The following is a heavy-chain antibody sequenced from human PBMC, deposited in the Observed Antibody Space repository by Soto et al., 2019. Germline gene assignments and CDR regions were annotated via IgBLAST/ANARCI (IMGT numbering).Heavy chain of an antibody. CDR1: GYTFTGYY. J-gene: IGHJ3*02. V-gene: IGHV1-2*04. CDR3: ARKAVAGPTMDFEI. Sequence: VSCKASGYTFTGYYMHWVRQAPGQGLEWMGWINPNSGGTNYAQKFQGWVTMTRDTSISTAYMELSRLRSDDTAVYYCARKAVAGPTMDFEIWGQGTMVTVSS. D-gene: IGHD6-19*01. CDR2: INPNSGGT.